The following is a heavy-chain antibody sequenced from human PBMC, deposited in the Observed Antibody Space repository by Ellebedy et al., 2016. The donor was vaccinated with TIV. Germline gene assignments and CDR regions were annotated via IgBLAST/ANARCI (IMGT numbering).Heavy chain of an antibody. CDR1: GFTVTYTY. D-gene: IGHD1-20*01. Sequence: GESLKISCVASGFTVTYTYMSWVRQAPGKGLEWVSVIQTGGDTYYADSVKGRFTISRDSSKNTLYLQMDSLRAEDTAGYYFARRISGTYGDDALDIWGQGTMVTVSS. CDR2: IQTGGDT. V-gene: IGHV3-53*01. CDR3: ARRISGTYGDDALDI. J-gene: IGHJ3*02.